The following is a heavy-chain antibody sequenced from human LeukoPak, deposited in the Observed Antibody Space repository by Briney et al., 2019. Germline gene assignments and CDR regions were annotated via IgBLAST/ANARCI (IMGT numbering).Heavy chain of an antibody. Sequence: GASVKVSCKASGGTFSSYAISWVRQAPGQGLEWMGGIIPIFGTANYAQKFQGRVTITADESTSTAYMELSSLRSEDTAVYYCATGTTVTTYYYYMDVWGKGTTVTISS. V-gene: IGHV1-69*13. D-gene: IGHD4-17*01. J-gene: IGHJ6*03. CDR1: GGTFSSYA. CDR2: IIPIFGTA. CDR3: ATGTTVTTYYYYMDV.